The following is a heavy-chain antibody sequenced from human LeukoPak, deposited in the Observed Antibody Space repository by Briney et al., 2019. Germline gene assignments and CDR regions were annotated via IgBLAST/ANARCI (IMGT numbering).Heavy chain of an antibody. D-gene: IGHD1-14*01. CDR3: ARELPEHIDY. CDR2: IYYSGST. CDR1: GGSISSGGYY. J-gene: IGHJ4*02. V-gene: IGHV4-31*03. Sequence: PSETLSLTCTVSGGSISSGGYYWSWIRQHPGKGLEWIGYIYYSGSTYYNPSLKSRVTISVDTSKNQFSLKLSSVTAADTAVYYCARELPEHIDYWGQGTLVTVSS.